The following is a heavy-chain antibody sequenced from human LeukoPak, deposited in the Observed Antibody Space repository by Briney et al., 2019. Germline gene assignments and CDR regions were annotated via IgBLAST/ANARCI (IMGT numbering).Heavy chain of an antibody. V-gene: IGHV3-73*01. CDR1: GFTFSGSA. CDR3: TRPGYYGAFDP. Sequence: GGSLRLSCAASGFTFSGSAMHWVRQASGKGLEWVGRTRSKANSYATAYAASVKGRFTISRDDSKNTAYLQMNSLKTEDTAVYYCTRPGYYGAFDPWGQGTLVTVSS. D-gene: IGHD3-10*01. J-gene: IGHJ5*02. CDR2: TRSKANSYAT.